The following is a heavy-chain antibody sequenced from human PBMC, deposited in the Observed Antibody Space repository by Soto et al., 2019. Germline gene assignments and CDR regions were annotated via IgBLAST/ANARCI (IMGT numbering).Heavy chain of an antibody. J-gene: IGHJ4*02. CDR3: ARTKCSGGSCYSWFHDY. V-gene: IGHV4-31*03. CDR1: GGSITTGGYY. Sequence: TLSLTCTVSGGSITTGGYYWSWIRQLPGKGLEWIGHRYYSESTYYNPSLKSRVSISLDTSKNQFSLKLSFVTAADTAMYYCARTKCSGGSCYSWFHDYWGQGTTGTVSS. D-gene: IGHD2-15*01. CDR2: RYYSEST.